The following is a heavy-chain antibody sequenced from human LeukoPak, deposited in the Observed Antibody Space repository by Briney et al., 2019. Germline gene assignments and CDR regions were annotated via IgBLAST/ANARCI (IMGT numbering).Heavy chain of an antibody. CDR1: GFTFSNAR. CDR3: TTYVGATAY. V-gene: IGHV3-15*01. D-gene: IGHD1-26*01. J-gene: IGHJ4*02. CDR2: IKTKTDDGAT. Sequence: AGGSLRLSCAASGFTFSNARMNWVRQAPGKGLEWVGRIKTKTDDGATDYSAPVKARCTISRDDSKTTLYLQMNGLKTEDAAIYYCTTYVGATAYWGQGTLVTVSS.